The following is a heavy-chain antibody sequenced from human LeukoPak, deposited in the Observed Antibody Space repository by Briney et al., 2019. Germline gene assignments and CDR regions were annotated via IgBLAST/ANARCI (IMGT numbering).Heavy chain of an antibody. V-gene: IGHV3-43*01. Sequence: PGGSLRLSCAASGFTFDDYTMHWVRQAPGKGLEWVSLISWDGGSTYYADSVKGRFTISRDNSKNSLYLQMNSLRTEDTALYYCAKDRESSSWSAFDIWGQGTMVTVSS. CDR1: GFTFDDYT. D-gene: IGHD6-13*01. J-gene: IGHJ3*02. CDR2: ISWDGGST. CDR3: AKDRESSSWSAFDI.